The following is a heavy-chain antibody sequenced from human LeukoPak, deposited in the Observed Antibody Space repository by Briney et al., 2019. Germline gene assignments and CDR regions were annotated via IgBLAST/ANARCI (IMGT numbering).Heavy chain of an antibody. CDR3: ARHLPSSWYKYFDY. CDR1: GGSFSGYY. V-gene: IGHV4-34*01. CDR2: INHSGST. Sequence: PSETLSLTCAVYGGSFSGYYWSWIRQPPGKGLEWIGEINHSGSTNYNPSLKSRVTISVDTSKNQFSLKLSSVTAADTAVYYCARHLPSSWYKYFDYWGQGTLVTVSS. J-gene: IGHJ4*02. D-gene: IGHD6-13*01.